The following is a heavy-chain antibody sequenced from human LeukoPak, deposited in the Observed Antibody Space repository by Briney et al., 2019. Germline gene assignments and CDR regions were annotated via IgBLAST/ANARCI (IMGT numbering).Heavy chain of an antibody. V-gene: IGHV4-31*03. J-gene: IGHJ4*02. D-gene: IGHD1-1*01. CDR3: ARRVGKYPTYYFDY. Sequence: SETLPLTCTVSGGSINTGGHYWSWIRQHPGKGLEWLGYIYYTGSTSYTPSLKSRLAISLDTSKDQFSLNLNSVTAADTAVYYCARRVGKYPTYYFDYWGQGALVTVSS. CDR2: IYYTGST. CDR1: GGSINTGGHY.